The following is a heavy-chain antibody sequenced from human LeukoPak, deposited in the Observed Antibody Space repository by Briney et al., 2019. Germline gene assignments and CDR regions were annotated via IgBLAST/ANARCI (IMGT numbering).Heavy chain of an antibody. CDR2: IYYSGST. CDR3: ARDSSSSFLDY. D-gene: IGHD6-6*01. V-gene: IGHV4-30-4*08. J-gene: IGHJ4*02. Sequence: SETLSLTCTVSGGSISSGDYYWSWIRQPPGKGLEWIGYIYYSGSTYYNPSLKSRVTISVDTSKNQFSLKLSSVTAADTAVYYCARDSSSSFLDYWGQGTLVTVSS. CDR1: GGSISSGDYY.